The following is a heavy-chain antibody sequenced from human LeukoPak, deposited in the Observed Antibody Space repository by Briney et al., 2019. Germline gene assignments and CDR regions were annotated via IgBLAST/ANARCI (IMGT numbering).Heavy chain of an antibody. CDR2: INPSGGST. J-gene: IGHJ3*02. D-gene: IGHD3-22*01. Sequence: ASVKVSCKASGYTFTSYYMHWVRQAPGQGLEWMGIINPSGGSTSYAQKFQGRVTMTRDTSTSTVYMELSSLRSEERAVYYCEVVVITGRDAFDIWGQGTMVTVSS. CDR1: GYTFTSYY. V-gene: IGHV1-46*01. CDR3: EVVVITGRDAFDI.